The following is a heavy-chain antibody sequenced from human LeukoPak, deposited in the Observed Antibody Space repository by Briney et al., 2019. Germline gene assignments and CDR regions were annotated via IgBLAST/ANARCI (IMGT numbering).Heavy chain of an antibody. CDR2: IIPIFGTA. D-gene: IGHD3-9*01. J-gene: IGHJ3*02. CDR3: ARDRPQTGALDM. CDR1: GGTFSSYA. Sequence: SVKVSCKASGGTFSSYAISWVRQAPGQGLEWMGGIIPIFGTANYAQKFQGRVTITADESTSTAYMELSSLRSEDTAVYYCARDRPQTGALDMWGQGTMVTVSS. V-gene: IGHV1-69*13.